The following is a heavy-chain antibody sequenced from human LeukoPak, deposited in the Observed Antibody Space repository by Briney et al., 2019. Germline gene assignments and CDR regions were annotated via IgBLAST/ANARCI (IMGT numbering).Heavy chain of an antibody. CDR3: AREGALPGLRKFEY. V-gene: IGHV3-33*01. CDR1: GFIFSTYG. J-gene: IGHJ4*02. CDR2: VWYDGSKK. D-gene: IGHD2-21*02. Sequence: GGSLRLSCAASGFIFSTYGMHWVRQAPGKGLGWVAVVWYDGSKKHYADSVKGRFTISRDNSKNTLYLQMNSLRAEDTAVYYCAREGALPGLRKFEYWGQGTLVTVSS.